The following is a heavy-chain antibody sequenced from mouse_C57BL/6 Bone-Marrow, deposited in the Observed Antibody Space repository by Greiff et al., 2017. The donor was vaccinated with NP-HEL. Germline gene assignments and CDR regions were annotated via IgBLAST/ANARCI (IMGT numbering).Heavy chain of an antibody. D-gene: IGHD1-1*01. CDR2: IYPGDGDT. Sequence: VQLVESGPELVKPGASVKIPCKASGYAFSSSWMNWVKQRPGKGLEWIGRIYPGDGDTNYNGKFKGKATLTADKSSSTAYMQLSSLTSEDSAVYFCAKFITTKGDWYFDVWGTGTTVTVSS. CDR1: GYAFSSSW. V-gene: IGHV1-82*01. CDR3: AKFITTKGDWYFDV. J-gene: IGHJ1*03.